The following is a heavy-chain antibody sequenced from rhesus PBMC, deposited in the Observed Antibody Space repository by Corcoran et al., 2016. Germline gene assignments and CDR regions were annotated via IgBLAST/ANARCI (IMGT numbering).Heavy chain of an antibody. CDR1: GGSISGYYY. Sequence: QVQLQQWGEGLVKPSETLSLTCAVYGGSISGYYYWSWIRQPPGKGLEWIWYIYGNSASTNSHPSLKNRVTISKDTSKNQFSLKLSSVTAADTAVYYCARGHGYSGADWGQGVLVTVSS. V-gene: IGHV4-73*01. D-gene: IGHD5-30*01. CDR3: ARGHGYSGAD. J-gene: IGHJ4*01. CDR2: IYGNSAST.